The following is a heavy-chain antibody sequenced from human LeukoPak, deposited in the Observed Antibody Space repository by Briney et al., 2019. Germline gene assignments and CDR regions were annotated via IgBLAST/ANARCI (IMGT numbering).Heavy chain of an antibody. CDR1: GFTVSSNY. J-gene: IGHJ4*02. CDR3: ARLSRDGYNFDY. CDR2: IYSGGST. Sequence: PGGSLRLSCAASGFTVSSNYMNWVRQAPGKGLEWVSVIYSGGSTYYADSVKGRFTISRDNSKNTLYLQMNSLRAEDTAVYYCARLSRDGYNFDYWGQGTLVTVSS. D-gene: IGHD5-24*01. V-gene: IGHV3-53*01.